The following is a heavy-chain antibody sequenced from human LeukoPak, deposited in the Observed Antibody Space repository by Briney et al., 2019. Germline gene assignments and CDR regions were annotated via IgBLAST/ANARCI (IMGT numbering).Heavy chain of an antibody. CDR1: GGSISSYY. Sequence: SETLFLTCTVSGGSISSYYWSWIRQPPGKGLEWIGYIYYSGSTNYNPSLKSRVTISVDTSKNQFSLKLSSVTAADTAVYYCARASGWLLLREETWFDPWGQGTLVTVSS. J-gene: IGHJ5*02. CDR2: IYYSGST. V-gene: IGHV4-59*01. D-gene: IGHD3-22*01. CDR3: ARASGWLLLREETWFDP.